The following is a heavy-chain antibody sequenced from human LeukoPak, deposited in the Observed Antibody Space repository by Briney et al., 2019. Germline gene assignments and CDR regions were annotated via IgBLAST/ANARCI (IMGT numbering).Heavy chain of an antibody. J-gene: IGHJ6*02. CDR2: ISYDGSSK. D-gene: IGHD3-3*01. Sequence: GGSLRLSCAASGFTFSSYGMHWVRQAPGKGLEWVAVISYDGSSKYYADSVKGRFTISRDNSKNTLYLQMNSLRAEDTAVYYCAKEMGEYDFWSGPFNYYYYGMDVWGQGTTVTVSS. CDR3: AKEMGEYDFWSGPFNYYYYGMDV. V-gene: IGHV3-30*18. CDR1: GFTFSSYG.